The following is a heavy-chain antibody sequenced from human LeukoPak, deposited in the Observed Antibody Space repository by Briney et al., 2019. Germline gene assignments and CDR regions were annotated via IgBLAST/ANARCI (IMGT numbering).Heavy chain of an antibody. D-gene: IGHD6-6*01. V-gene: IGHV4-59*11. CDR2: ISDSGST. CDR1: CASMNGHY. J-gene: IGHJ4*02. Sequence: SETLSLTCSVSCASMNGHYWTWSRLSPGKGLEWIGYISDSGSTSYNPSLKSRVTISVETSKNQFSLNLTSVTAADTAVYYCARTYSSSSSYSDFWGQGTLVTVSS. CDR3: ARTYSSSSSYSDF.